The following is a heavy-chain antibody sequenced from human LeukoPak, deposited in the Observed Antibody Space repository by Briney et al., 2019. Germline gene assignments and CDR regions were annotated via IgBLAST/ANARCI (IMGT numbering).Heavy chain of an antibody. CDR1: GFTFSTFA. CDR3: ASFAYCGGDCFSGGAFDI. V-gene: IGHV4-59*01. CDR2: MYYSGST. D-gene: IGHD2-21*02. J-gene: IGHJ3*02. Sequence: GSLRLSCAASGFTFSTFAMIWVRQPPGKGLEWIGDMYYSGSTNYNPSLKSRVTISVDTSKNQFSLKLSSVTAADTAVYYCASFAYCGGDCFSGGAFDIWGQGTMVTVSS.